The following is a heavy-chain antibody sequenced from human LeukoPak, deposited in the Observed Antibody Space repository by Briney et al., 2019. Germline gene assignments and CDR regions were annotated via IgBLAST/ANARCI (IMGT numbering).Heavy chain of an antibody. CDR2: IYPGDSDT. J-gene: IGHJ6*02. CDR1: GYSFTSYW. D-gene: IGHD2-2*01. V-gene: IGHV5-51*01. CDR3: ARVSSRRTHYYYYYGMDV. Sequence: GESLQISCQGSGYSFTSYWIGWVRQMPGKGLEWMGIIYPGDSDTRYSPSFQGQVTISADKSISTAYLQWSSLKASDTAMYYCARVSSRRTHYYYYYGMDVWGQGTTVTVSS.